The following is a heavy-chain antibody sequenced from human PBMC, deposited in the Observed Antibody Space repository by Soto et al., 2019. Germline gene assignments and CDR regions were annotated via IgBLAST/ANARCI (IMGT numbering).Heavy chain of an antibody. CDR2: INNGGGS. D-gene: IGHD3-10*01. CDR3: ARGRGDGYNQNWYFDL. V-gene: IGHV4-34*01. CDR1: GGSFSGYY. Sequence: SETLSLTCAVYGGSFSGYYWSWIRQPPGKGLEWIGEINNGGGSNYNPSLKSRGSMSVGTSNNQFSLKLTSVTAADTAVYYCARGRGDGYNQNWYFDLWGRGTLVTVSS. J-gene: IGHJ2*01.